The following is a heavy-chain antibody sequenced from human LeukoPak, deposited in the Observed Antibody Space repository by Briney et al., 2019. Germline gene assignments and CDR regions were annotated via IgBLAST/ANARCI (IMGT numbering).Heavy chain of an antibody. J-gene: IGHJ3*02. CDR1: GFTISSYR. CDR3: ARDLGGGNSRFYAFDI. Sequence: WGSLRLSYAASGFTISSYRMNWVRQAPGKGPEWAPPISSSSSYIYYADSVKGRFTISRDNAKNSLYLQMNSLRAEDTAVYYCARDLGGGNSRFYAFDIWGQGTIVTVSS. CDR2: ISSSSSYI. V-gene: IGHV3-21*01. D-gene: IGHD4-23*01.